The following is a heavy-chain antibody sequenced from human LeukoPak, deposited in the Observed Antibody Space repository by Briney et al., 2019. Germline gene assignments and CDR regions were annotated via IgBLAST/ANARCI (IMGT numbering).Heavy chain of an antibody. V-gene: IGHV4-4*07. CDR3: ARVRGFGGYCSSTSCYNWFDP. Sequence: KSSETLSLTCTVSGGSISSYYWSWIRQPAGKGLEWIGRTYTSGSTNYNPSLKSRVTMSVDTSKNQFSLKLSSVTAADTAVYYCARVRGFGGYCSSTSCYNWFDPWGQGTLVTVSS. CDR2: TYTSGST. D-gene: IGHD2-2*01. CDR1: GGSISSYY. J-gene: IGHJ5*02.